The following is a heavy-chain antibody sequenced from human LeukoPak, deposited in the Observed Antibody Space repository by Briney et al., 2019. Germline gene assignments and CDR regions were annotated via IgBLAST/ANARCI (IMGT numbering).Heavy chain of an antibody. CDR2: ISSSSSYI. D-gene: IGHD1-20*01. J-gene: IGHJ4*02. V-gene: IGHV3-21*01. CDR3: ARALLLDSYFDY. CDR1: GFTFSSYN. Sequence: GGSLRLSCAASGFTFSSYNMNWVRQAPGKGLEWVSSISSSSSYIYYAGSVKGRFTISRDNAKNSLYLQMNSLRAEDTAVYYCARALLLDSYFDYWGQGTLVTVSS.